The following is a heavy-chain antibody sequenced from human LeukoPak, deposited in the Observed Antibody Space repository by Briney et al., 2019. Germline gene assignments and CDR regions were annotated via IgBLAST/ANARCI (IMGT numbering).Heavy chain of an antibody. CDR2: IYYSGST. J-gene: IGHJ5*02. CDR1: GGSISSGGYY. CDR3: ARGGYCSSTSCYGSRELWFDP. V-gene: IGHV4-31*03. D-gene: IGHD2-2*01. Sequence: SETLSLTCTVSGGSISSGGYYWSWIRQHPGKGLEWIGYIYYSGSTYYNSSLKSRVTISVDTSKNQFSLKLSSVTAADTAVYYCARGGYCSSTSCYGSRELWFDPWGQGTLVTVSS.